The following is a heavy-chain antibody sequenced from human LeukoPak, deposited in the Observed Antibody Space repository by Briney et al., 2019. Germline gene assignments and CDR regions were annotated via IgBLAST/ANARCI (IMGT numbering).Heavy chain of an antibody. CDR3: ARAAYYYGSGRNFDY. J-gene: IGHJ4*02. CDR2: INPNSGGT. D-gene: IGHD3-10*01. V-gene: IGHV1-2*02. CDR1: GYTFTGYY. Sequence: ASVKVSCKASGYTFTGYYMHWVRQAPGQGLEWMGWINPNSGGTNYAQKFQGRVTMTRDTSISTAYMELSRLRSDDTAVYYCARAAYYYGSGRNFDYWGQGTLVTVSS.